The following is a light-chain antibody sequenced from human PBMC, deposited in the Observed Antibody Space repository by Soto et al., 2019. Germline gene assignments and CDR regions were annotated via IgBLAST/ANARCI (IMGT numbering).Light chain of an antibody. Sequence: EIGLTQSPGTLSFSPGERATLSCRASQRVSSSYLAGYQQKPGQAPRLLIYGASSRATGIPDRFSGSGSGTDFTLTISRLEPEDFAVYYCQQYGSSPDTFGQGTKLEIK. V-gene: IGKV3-20*01. J-gene: IGKJ2*01. CDR2: GAS. CDR3: QQYGSSPDT. CDR1: QRVSSSY.